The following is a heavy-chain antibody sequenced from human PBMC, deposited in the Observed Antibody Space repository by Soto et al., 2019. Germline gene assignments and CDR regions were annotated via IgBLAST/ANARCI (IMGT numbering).Heavy chain of an antibody. D-gene: IGHD6-13*01. CDR1: GGSISSGGHY. Sequence: QVQLQESGPGLVKPSQTLSLTCTVSGGSISSGGHYWTWIRQHPGKGLEWIGYIYHSGSTNYNPYLKTRRTLAVDTSKNQFSLKLSSVTAADTAVYYCARDSRVGFSNSWYDYWGQGTLVTVSS. CDR3: ARDSRVGFSNSWYDY. J-gene: IGHJ4*02. CDR2: IYHSGST. V-gene: IGHV4-31*03.